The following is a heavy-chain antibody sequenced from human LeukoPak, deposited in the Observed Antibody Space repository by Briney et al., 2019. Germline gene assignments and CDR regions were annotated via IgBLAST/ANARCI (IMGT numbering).Heavy chain of an antibody. CDR2: ISSSSSYI. CDR3: AGNQNDILTGYTDY. J-gene: IGHJ4*02. D-gene: IGHD3-9*01. V-gene: IGHV3-21*01. Sequence: PGGSLRLSCAASGFTFSSYSMNWVRQAPGKGLEWVSSISSSSSYIYYADSVKGRFTISRDNAKNSLYLQMNSLRAEDTAVYYCAGNQNDILTGYTDYWGQGTLVTVSS. CDR1: GFTFSSYS.